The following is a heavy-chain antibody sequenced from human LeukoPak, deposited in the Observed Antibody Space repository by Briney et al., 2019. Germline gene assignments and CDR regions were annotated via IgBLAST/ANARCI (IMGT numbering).Heavy chain of an antibody. V-gene: IGHV4-31*03. J-gene: IGHJ4*02. CDR2: IYHTGST. CDR1: GGSITSGGYY. Sequence: PSETLSLTCTVSGGSITSGGYYWSWIRQHPGKGLEWIGYIYHTGSTYYNASLKSRISISLDTSKNQFSLKVSSVTAADTAVYYCASAGYSGFDFSFDNWGQGTLVTVSS. D-gene: IGHD5-12*01. CDR3: ASAGYSGFDFSFDN.